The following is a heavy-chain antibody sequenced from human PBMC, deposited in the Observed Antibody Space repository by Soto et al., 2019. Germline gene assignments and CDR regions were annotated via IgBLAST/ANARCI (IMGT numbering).Heavy chain of an antibody. D-gene: IGHD3-3*01. Sequence: TGTFSGRPLITKGMGVGWIRQPPGKALEWLALIYWNDDKRYSPSLKSRLTITKDTSKNQVVLTMTNMDPVDTATYYCAHSEFWSGIYYFDYWGQGTLVTVSS. V-gene: IGHV2-5*01. CDR1: GRPLITKGMG. J-gene: IGHJ4*02. CDR2: IYWNDDK. CDR3: AHSEFWSGIYYFDY.